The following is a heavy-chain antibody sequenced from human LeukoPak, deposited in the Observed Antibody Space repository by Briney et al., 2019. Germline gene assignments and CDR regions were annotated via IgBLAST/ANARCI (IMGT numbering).Heavy chain of an antibody. CDR2: INHSGST. Sequence: SETLSLTCAVYGGSFSGYYWSWIRQPPGKGLEWIGEINHSGSTNYNPSLKSRVTISVDTSKNQFSLKLSSVTAADTAVYYCARAAYSSSWYHYWGQGTLATVSS. D-gene: IGHD6-13*01. CDR3: ARAAYSSSWYHY. V-gene: IGHV4-34*01. J-gene: IGHJ4*02. CDR1: GGSFSGYY.